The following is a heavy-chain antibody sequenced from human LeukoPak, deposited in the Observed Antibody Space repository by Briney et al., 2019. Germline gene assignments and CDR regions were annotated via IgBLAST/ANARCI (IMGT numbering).Heavy chain of an antibody. Sequence: SETLSLTCTVSGGSISSGGYYWRWLRQHPGTGLEGIGYIYYSGSTNYNPSLESRVTISVDTSKNQFSLKLSPVTAADTAVYYCARFPGASGYYYYMDVWGKGTTVTVSS. CDR3: ARFPGASGYYYYMDV. V-gene: IGHV4-61*08. CDR1: GGSISSGGYY. CDR2: IYYSGST. D-gene: IGHD3-10*01. J-gene: IGHJ6*03.